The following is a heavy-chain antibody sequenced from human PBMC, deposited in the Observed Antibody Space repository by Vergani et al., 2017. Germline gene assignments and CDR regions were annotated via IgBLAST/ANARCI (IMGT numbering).Heavy chain of an antibody. D-gene: IGHD2-21*02. CDR3: SRGPPEAYWGGDCFYYFDY. CDR1: GFTFGDYG. Sequence: EVQLVESGGGLVQPGGSLSLSCTASGFTFGDYGMSWFRQAPGKGLEWVGFIRSKAYGGTREYAASVKGRFTISRDDSKSIAYLQMNSLKTEDTAVYYCSRGPPEAYWGGDCFYYFDYWGQGTLVTVSS. V-gene: IGHV3-49*03. J-gene: IGHJ4*02. CDR2: IRSKAYGGTR.